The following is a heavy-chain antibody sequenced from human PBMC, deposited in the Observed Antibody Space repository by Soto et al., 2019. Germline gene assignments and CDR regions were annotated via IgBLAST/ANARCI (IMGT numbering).Heavy chain of an antibody. V-gene: IGHV4-30-4*01. CDR3: ASWYYDILTGRDTKYYFDY. J-gene: IGHJ4*02. Sequence: SETLSLTCTVSGGSIVNGDYFWAWIRQPPGKGLEWIGYIYYSGNTYYNPSHKSRVMISVDTSKNQFSLYLSSVTAADTAVYYCASWYYDILTGRDTKYYFDYWGQGALVTV. CDR2: IYYSGNT. D-gene: IGHD3-9*01. CDR1: GGSIVNGDYF.